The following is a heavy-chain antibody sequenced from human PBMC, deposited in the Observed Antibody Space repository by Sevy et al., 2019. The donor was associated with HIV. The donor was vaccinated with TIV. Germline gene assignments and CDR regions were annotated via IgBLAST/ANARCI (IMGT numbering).Heavy chain of an antibody. Sequence: GESLKISCQASGYSFTAHWIGWVRQMPGKGLEWMGILFPGNSDVRSFQGQVTVSVDRSTNTAYLQWGSLTASDSAIYYCARGGHLSLAAFDVWGLGTMVTVSS. J-gene: IGHJ3*01. CDR2: LFPGNSDV. CDR1: GYSFTAHW. CDR3: ARGGHLSLAAFDV. V-gene: IGHV5-51*01. D-gene: IGHD2-15*01.